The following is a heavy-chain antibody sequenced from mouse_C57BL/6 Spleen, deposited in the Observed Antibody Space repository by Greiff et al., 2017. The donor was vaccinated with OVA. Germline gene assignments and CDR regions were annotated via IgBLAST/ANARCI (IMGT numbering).Heavy chain of an antibody. Sequence: VQLQQPGAELVRPGTSVKLSCKASGYTFTSYWMHWVKQRPGQGLEWIGVIDPSDSYTNYNQKFKGKATLTVDTSSSTAYMQLSSLTSEDSAVYYCARGVRYYAMDYWGQGTSVTVSS. D-gene: IGHD2-14*01. CDR2: IDPSDSYT. CDR1: GYTFTSYW. CDR3: ARGVRYYAMDY. V-gene: IGHV1-59*01. J-gene: IGHJ4*01.